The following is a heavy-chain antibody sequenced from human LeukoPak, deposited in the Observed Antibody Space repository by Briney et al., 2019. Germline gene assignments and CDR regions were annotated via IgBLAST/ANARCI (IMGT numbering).Heavy chain of an antibody. V-gene: IGHV3-21*01. J-gene: IGHJ4*02. CDR1: GFTFSSDS. CDR3: ARDPDSVVVPAARDDRGFDY. CDR2: ISSSSSYI. Sequence: GGSLRLSCAASGFTFSSDSMNWVRQAPGKGLEWVSSISSSSSYIYYEASVKGRFTISRDNAKNSLYVKMNSLRAEDTAVYYCARDPDSVVVPAARDDRGFDYWGQGTLVTVSS. D-gene: IGHD2-2*01.